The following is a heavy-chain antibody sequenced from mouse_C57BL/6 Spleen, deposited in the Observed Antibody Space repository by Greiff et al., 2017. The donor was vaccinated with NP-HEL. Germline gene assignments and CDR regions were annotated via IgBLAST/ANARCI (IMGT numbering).Heavy chain of an antibody. V-gene: IGHV1-55*01. D-gene: IGHD2-1*01. Sequence: VQLQQPGAELVKPGASVKMSCKASGYTFTSYWITWVKQRPGQGLEWIGDIYPGSGSTNYNEKFKSKATLTVDTSSSTAYMQLSSLTSEDSAVYYCARKGDGNPSWCAYWGQGTLVTVSA. CDR1: GYTFTSYW. CDR3: ARKGDGNPSWCAY. J-gene: IGHJ3*01. CDR2: IYPGSGST.